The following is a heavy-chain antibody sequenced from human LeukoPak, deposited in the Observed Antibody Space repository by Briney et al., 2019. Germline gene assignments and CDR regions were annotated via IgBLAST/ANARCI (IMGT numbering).Heavy chain of an antibody. Sequence: GGSLRLSCAASGFTFGSYSMNWVRQAPGKGLEWVSSISSSSSYIYYADSVKGRFTISRDNAKNSLYLQMNSLRAEDTAVYYCARDFRSAGELLRGGAFDIWGQGTMVTVSS. CDR2: ISSSSSYI. J-gene: IGHJ3*02. CDR3: ARDFRSAGELLRGGAFDI. V-gene: IGHV3-21*01. D-gene: IGHD1-26*01. CDR1: GFTFGSYS.